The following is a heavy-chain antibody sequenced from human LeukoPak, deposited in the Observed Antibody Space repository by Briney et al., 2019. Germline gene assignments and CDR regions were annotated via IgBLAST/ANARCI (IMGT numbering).Heavy chain of an antibody. J-gene: IGHJ5*02. CDR1: GGSFSGYY. CDR3: ARGAYDFWSGYPSS. D-gene: IGHD3-3*01. Sequence: PSETLSLTCAVYGGSFSGYYWSWIRQPPGKGLEWIGEINHSGSTNYNPSLKSRVTISVDTSKNQFSLKLSSVTASDTAVYYCARGAYDFWSGYPSSWGQGTLVTVSS. CDR2: INHSGST. V-gene: IGHV4-34*01.